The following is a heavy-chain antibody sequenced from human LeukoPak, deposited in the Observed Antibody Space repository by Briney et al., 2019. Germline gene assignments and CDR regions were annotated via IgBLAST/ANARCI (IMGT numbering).Heavy chain of an antibody. CDR2: IYYSGST. Sequence: SETLSLTCTVSGGSISSSSYYWGWIRQPPGKGLEWIGSIYYSGSTYYNPSLKSRVTISVDTSKNQFSLRLSSVTAADTAVYYCASTLSMGSGSYAYRGQGTLVTVSS. V-gene: IGHV4-39*01. CDR1: GGSISSSSYY. J-gene: IGHJ4*02. D-gene: IGHD1-26*01. CDR3: ASTLSMGSGSYAY.